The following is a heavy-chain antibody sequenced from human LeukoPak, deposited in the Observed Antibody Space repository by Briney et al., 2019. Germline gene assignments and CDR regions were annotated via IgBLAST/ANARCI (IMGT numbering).Heavy chain of an antibody. V-gene: IGHV1-8*01. CDR1: GYTFTSYD. CDR3: ARARGGSWYVGNWFDP. Sequence: APVKVSCKASGYTFTSYDINWVRLATGQGLEWMGWMNPNSGNTGYAQKFQGRVTMTRNTSISTAYMELSSLRSEDTAVYYCARARGGSWYVGNWFDPWGQGTLVTVSS. D-gene: IGHD6-13*01. CDR2: MNPNSGNT. J-gene: IGHJ5*02.